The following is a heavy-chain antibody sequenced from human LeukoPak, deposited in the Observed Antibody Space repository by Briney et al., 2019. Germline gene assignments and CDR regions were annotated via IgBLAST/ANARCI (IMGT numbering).Heavy chain of an antibody. D-gene: IGHD3-16*02. CDR1: GFTFSSYA. CDR2: ISSNGGST. Sequence: GGSLRLSCSASGFTFSSYATHWVRQAPGKGLEYVSAISSNGGSTYYADSVKGRFTISRDNSKNTLYLQMSSLGAEDTAVYYCVKDRYDYVWGSYRYFDYWGQGTLVTVSS. CDR3: VKDRYDYVWGSYRYFDY. V-gene: IGHV3-64D*06. J-gene: IGHJ4*02.